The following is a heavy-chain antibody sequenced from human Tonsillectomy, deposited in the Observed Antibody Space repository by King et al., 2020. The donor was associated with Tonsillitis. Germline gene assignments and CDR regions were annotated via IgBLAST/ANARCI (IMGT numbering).Heavy chain of an antibody. CDR2: IFYSGGT. J-gene: IGHJ4*02. Sequence: QLQESGPGLVKPSETLSLTCTVSGGSISSYYWSWFRQPPGKGLEWIGYIFYSGGTNYNPSLKSRVSISEDMSKTQFSLKLSSVTAADTAVYYCARVGFWSGYHYFDYWGQGTLVTVSS. CDR1: GGSISSYY. V-gene: IGHV4-59*01. D-gene: IGHD3-3*01. CDR3: ARVGFWSGYHYFDY.